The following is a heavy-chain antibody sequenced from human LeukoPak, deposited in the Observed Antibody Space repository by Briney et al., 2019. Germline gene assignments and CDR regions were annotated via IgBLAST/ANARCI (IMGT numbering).Heavy chain of an antibody. CDR2: ISVSGDNT. J-gene: IGHJ4*02. CDR3: AKGAAVIPDFDY. D-gene: IGHD2-21*01. Sequence: GGSLRLSCAASGFTFTSYAMSWVRRAPGKGLEWVSAISVSGDNTYYADSVKGRFTISRDNSKNTLYLQMNSLRAEDTAVYYCAKGAAVIPDFDYWGQGTLVTVSS. V-gene: IGHV3-23*01. CDR1: GFTFTSYA.